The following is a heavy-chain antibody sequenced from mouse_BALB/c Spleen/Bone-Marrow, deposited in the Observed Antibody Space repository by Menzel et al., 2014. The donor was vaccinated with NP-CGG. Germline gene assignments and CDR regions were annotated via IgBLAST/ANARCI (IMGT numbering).Heavy chain of an antibody. CDR3: ATGDYGAWFAC. Sequence: EVKLMESGGDLVKPGGSLKLSCAASGFTFXNYDMSWGRQTPEKRLEWVATISSGGYYSYYPDSVKGRFTISRDNAKNTLYLQMSSLRSEDTAMYYCATGDYGAWFACWGQGTLVTVSA. CDR1: GFTFXNYD. V-gene: IGHV5-9-1*01. J-gene: IGHJ3*01. D-gene: IGHD2-4*01. CDR2: ISSGGYYS.